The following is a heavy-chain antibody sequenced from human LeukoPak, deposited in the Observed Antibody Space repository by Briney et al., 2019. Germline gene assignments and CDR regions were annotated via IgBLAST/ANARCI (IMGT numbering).Heavy chain of an antibody. J-gene: IGHJ4*02. CDR3: ASPAVWGELSLRY. V-gene: IGHV3-53*01. Sequence: GGSLRLSCAASGFTFSTYVMSWVRQAPGRGLEWVSVNYSGGSTYYADSVKGRFTISRDNSKNTVYLQMNSLRAEDTAVYYCASPAVWGELSLRYWGQGTLVTVSS. D-gene: IGHD3-16*02. CDR2: NYSGGST. CDR1: GFTFSTYV.